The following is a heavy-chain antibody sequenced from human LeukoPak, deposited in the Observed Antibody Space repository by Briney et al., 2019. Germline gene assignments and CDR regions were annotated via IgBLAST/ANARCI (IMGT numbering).Heavy chain of an antibody. D-gene: IGHD3-22*01. CDR3: ARDGYYYDSSGYSWVYGMDV. CDR2: ISSSSSTI. Sequence: PGGSLRLSCAASGFTFSSYSMNWVRQAPGKGLEWVSYISSSSSTIYYADSVKGRFTISRDNAKNSLYLQMNSLRAEDTAVYYCARDGYYYDSSGYSWVYGMDVWGQGTAVTVSS. V-gene: IGHV3-48*04. CDR1: GFTFSSYS. J-gene: IGHJ6*02.